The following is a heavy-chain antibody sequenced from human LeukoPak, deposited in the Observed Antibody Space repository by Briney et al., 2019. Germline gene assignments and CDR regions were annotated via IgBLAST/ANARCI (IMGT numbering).Heavy chain of an antibody. J-gene: IGHJ5*02. V-gene: IGHV4-30-2*01. D-gene: IGHD4-17*01. CDR2: IYHSGST. CDR3: ARTGLHDYGDYESWFDP. CDR1: GGSISSGGYS. Sequence: PSQTLSLTCTVSGGSISSGGYSWSWIRQPPGKGLEWIGYIYHSGSTYYNPSLKSRVTISVDRSKNQFSLKLSSVTAADTAVYYCARTGLHDYGDYESWFDPWGQGTLVTVSS.